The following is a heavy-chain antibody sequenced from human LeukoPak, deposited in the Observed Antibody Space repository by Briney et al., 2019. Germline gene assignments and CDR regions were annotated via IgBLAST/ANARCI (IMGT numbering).Heavy chain of an antibody. V-gene: IGHV3-30*18. CDR1: GFPFSHFG. Sequence: PGGSLRLSCEASGFPFSHFGMHWVRQAPGKGLEWVAVISYDGSMKYYGDSVKGRFTISRDNSKNTLYLQLNSLRPEDTAVFYCAKENYHYYMDVWGKGTRVTVSS. D-gene: IGHD3-10*01. CDR3: AKENYHYYMDV. J-gene: IGHJ6*03. CDR2: ISYDGSMK.